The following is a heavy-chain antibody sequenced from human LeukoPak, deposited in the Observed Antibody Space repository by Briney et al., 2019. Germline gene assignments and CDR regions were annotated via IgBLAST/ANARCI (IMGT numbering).Heavy chain of an antibody. CDR2: ISYDGSNK. CDR1: GFTFSSYG. CDR3: AKDRITMVRGVSPYYFDY. Sequence: PGRSLRLSCAASGFTFSSYGMHWVRQAPGKGLEWVAVISYDGSNKYYADSVKGRFTISRDNSKNTLYLQMNSLRAEDTAVYYCAKDRITMVRGVSPYYFDYWGQGTLVTVSS. D-gene: IGHD3-10*01. J-gene: IGHJ4*02. V-gene: IGHV3-30*18.